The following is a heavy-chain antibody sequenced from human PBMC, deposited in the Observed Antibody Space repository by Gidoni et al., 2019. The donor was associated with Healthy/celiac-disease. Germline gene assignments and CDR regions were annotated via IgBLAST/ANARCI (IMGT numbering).Heavy chain of an antibody. CDR1: GFTFSSYA. J-gene: IGHJ5*02. Sequence: EVQLLESGGGLVQPGGSLRLSCAASGFTFSSYAMSWVRQAPGKGLEWVSAISGSGGSTYYADSVKGRFTISRDNSKNTLYLQMNSLRAEDTAVYYCAKDKVYYGSGSYPDWFDPWGQGTLVTVSS. CDR2: ISGSGGST. D-gene: IGHD3-10*01. V-gene: IGHV3-23*01. CDR3: AKDKVYYGSGSYPDWFDP.